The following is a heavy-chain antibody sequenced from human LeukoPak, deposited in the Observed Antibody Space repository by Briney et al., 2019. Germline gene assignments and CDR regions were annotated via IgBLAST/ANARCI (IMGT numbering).Heavy chain of an antibody. Sequence: PGGSLRLSCAAFGFTFSSYAMSWVRQAPGKGLGWVSAISGIGGSTYYADSVKGRFTISRDNSKNTLYLQMNSLRAEDTAVYYCAKVRRSWFDPWGQGTLVTVSS. V-gene: IGHV3-23*01. J-gene: IGHJ5*02. CDR3: AKVRRSWFDP. CDR2: ISGIGGST. CDR1: GFTFSSYA.